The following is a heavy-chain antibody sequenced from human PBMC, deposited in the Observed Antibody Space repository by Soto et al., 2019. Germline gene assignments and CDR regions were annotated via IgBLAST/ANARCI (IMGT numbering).Heavy chain of an antibody. D-gene: IGHD7-27*01. V-gene: IGHV4-31*03. Sequence: QVQLQESGPGLVKPSQTLSLTCTVSGGSINTGGYYWTWIRQHPEKGLEWIGYIYYSGDTYYNPSLKSRLTISLDPSKNQFSLNLTSVTAADTAVYYCARRLTGDRRWFDPWGQGTLVTVSS. J-gene: IGHJ5*02. CDR2: IYYSGDT. CDR1: GGSINTGGYY. CDR3: ARRLTGDRRWFDP.